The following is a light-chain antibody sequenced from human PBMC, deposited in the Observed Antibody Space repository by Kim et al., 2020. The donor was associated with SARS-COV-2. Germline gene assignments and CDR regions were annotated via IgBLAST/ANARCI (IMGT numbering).Light chain of an antibody. CDR2: GAS. J-gene: IGKJ2*01. V-gene: IGKV3-20*01. CDR3: LHYGSSPHT. Sequence: EIVLTQSPGTLSLSPGERATLSCRASQTVSSSLAWYQQKPGQAPRLLIYGASNRATGIPNRFSGSESGTDFTLTISRLEPEDFAVYYCLHYGSSPHTFGQGTKLEIK. CDR1: QTVSSS.